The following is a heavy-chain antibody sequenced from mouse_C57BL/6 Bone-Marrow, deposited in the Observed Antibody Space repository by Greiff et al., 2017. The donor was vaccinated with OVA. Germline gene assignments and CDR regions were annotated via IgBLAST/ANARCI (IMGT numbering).Heavy chain of an antibody. J-gene: IGHJ4*01. CDR3: ARGLWYPYAMDY. Sequence: VQLQQSGPELVKPGASVKISCKASGYAFSSSWMNWVKQRPGKGLEWIGRIYPGDGDTNYNGKFKGKATLTADKSSSTAYMQLSSLTSEDSAVYFCARGLWYPYAMDYWGQGTSVTVSS. V-gene: IGHV1-82*01. CDR1: GYAFSSSW. D-gene: IGHD2-1*01. CDR2: IYPGDGDT.